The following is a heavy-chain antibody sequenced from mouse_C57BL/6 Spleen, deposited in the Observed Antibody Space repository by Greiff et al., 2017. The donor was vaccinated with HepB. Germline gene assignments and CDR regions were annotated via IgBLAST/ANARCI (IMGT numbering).Heavy chain of an antibody. Sequence: DVKLQESGGGLVKPGGSLKLSCAASGFTFSSYAMSWVRQTPEKRLEWVATISDGGSYTYYPDNVKGRFTISRDNAKNNLYLQMSHLKSEDTAMYYCARVGLYYSNYYFDYWGQGTTLTVSS. V-gene: IGHV5-4*03. CDR3: ARVGLYYSNYYFDY. J-gene: IGHJ2*01. D-gene: IGHD2-5*01. CDR2: ISDGGSYT. CDR1: GFTFSSYA.